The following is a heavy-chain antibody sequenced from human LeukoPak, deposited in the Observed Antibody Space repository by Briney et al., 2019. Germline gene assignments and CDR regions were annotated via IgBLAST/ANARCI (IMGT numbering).Heavy chain of an antibody. CDR2: ISGSGDNT. J-gene: IGHJ4*02. D-gene: IGHD5-12*01. CDR1: GFTFSTYV. V-gene: IGHV3-23*01. CDR3: AKGSGYDTDFDY. Sequence: GGSLRLSCAASGFTFSTYVMSWVRQAPGKGLEWASGISGSGDNTYYADSVKGRFTISRDNSKNTLYLQTNSLRAEDTAVYYCAKGSGYDTDFDYWGQGTLVSVSS.